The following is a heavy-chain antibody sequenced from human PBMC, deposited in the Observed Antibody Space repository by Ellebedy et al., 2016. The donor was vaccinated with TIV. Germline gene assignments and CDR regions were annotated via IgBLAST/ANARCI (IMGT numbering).Heavy chain of an antibody. CDR2: ISSSAAST. CDR1: GFTFSNYA. Sequence: GGSLRLSXAASGFTFSNYAMSWVRQAPGKGLEWVSGISSSAASTSYADSVRGRFTISRDNSENTLYLEMNSLRAEDTAVYYCAKREQWLYYGMDVWGQGTTVTVSS. V-gene: IGHV3-23*01. D-gene: IGHD6-19*01. J-gene: IGHJ6*02. CDR3: AKREQWLYYGMDV.